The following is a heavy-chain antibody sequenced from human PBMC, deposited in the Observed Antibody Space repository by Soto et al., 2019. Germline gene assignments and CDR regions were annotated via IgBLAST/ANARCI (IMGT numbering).Heavy chain of an antibody. CDR3: ARFSVGVVSTTTDKF. J-gene: IGHJ4*02. D-gene: IGHD2-8*02. V-gene: IGHV3-74*01. CDR1: GLTFSSYW. Sequence: EMQLVQSGGGLVQPGGSLRLSCAASGLTFSSYWMHWVRQPPGKGLVWVSRINTDGSSTSYADSVKGRFTISRDNAKNTLYLQMNSLGAEDTAVYYCARFSVGVVSTTTDKFWGQGTLVTVSS. CDR2: INTDGSST.